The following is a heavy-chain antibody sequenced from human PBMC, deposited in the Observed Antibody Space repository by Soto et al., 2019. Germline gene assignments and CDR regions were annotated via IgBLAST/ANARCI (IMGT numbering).Heavy chain of an antibody. D-gene: IGHD2-15*01. CDR2: MNPNSGNT. V-gene: IGHV1-8*01. J-gene: IGHJ4*02. CDR1: GYTFTNYD. Sequence: APVKVSCKASGYTFTNYDINWVRQATGQGPEWMGWMNPNSGNTGYAQKFQGRITMTRDTSIRTAYMELNSPTSNDTAVYYCATYCSGGSCYVYWGQGTPVTVSS. CDR3: ATYCSGGSCYVY.